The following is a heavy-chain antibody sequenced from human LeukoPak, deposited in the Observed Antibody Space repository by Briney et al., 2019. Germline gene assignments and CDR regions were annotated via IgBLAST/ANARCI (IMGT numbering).Heavy chain of an antibody. CDR3: ARVGNWGSRGYFDL. J-gene: IGHJ2*01. V-gene: IGHV4-61*02. D-gene: IGHD7-27*01. Sequence: SETLSLTCTVSGGSISSGSYYWSWIRQPAGKGLEWIVRIYTSGSTNYNPSLKSRVTISVDTSKNQFSLKLSSVTAADTAVYYCARVGNWGSRGYFDLWGRGTLVTVSS. CDR1: GGSISSGSYY. CDR2: IYTSGST.